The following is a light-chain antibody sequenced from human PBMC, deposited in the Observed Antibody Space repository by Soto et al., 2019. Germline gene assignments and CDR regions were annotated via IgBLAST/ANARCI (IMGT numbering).Light chain of an antibody. J-gene: IGLJ2*01. CDR3: SSYTSSSTL. CDR2: DVT. CDR1: SSDVGAYSY. Sequence: QPVLTQPASVSGSPGQSITISCTGTSSDVGAYSYVSWYQQHPGKAPKLIIYDVTYRPAGVSNRFSGSKSGNTASLTISGLQAEDEADYYCSSYTSSSTLFGGGTKLTVL. V-gene: IGLV2-14*03.